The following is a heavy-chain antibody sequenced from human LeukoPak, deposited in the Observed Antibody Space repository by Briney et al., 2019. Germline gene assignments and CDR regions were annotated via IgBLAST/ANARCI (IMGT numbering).Heavy chain of an antibody. CDR1: GDSVSSNNGA. CDR2: TYYRSKWYD. V-gene: IGHV6-1*01. D-gene: IGHD1-26*01. Sequence: SQTLSLTCAISGDSVSSNNGAWNWIRQSPSRGLEWLGRTYYRSKWYDDYAGSVKGRITISPDTSKNQFSLQMYSVTAADTAVFCCARVRGGCSGSYLVDNWGQGTLVTVSS. CDR3: ARVRGGCSGSYLVDN. J-gene: IGHJ4*02.